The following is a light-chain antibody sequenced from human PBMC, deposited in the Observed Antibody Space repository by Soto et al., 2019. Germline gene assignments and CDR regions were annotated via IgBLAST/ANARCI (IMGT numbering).Light chain of an antibody. CDR1: QDIRSS. CDR3: QQFNKWPWT. Sequence: DIQMTQSPSFLSASVGDRVTITCRASQDIRSSLNWYQQKPGKAPKLLIYDASNLETGVPSRFSGSGSGTELTLTISSLQSEDLEIYYCQQFNKWPWTFGQGTKVDI. CDR2: DAS. J-gene: IGKJ1*01. V-gene: IGKV1-33*01.